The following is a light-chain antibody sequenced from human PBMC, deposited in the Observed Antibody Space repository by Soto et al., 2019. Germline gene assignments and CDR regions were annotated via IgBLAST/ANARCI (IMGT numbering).Light chain of an antibody. CDR2: KVS. CDR1: QSLVHSDGIAY. Sequence: DVVMTQSPLSLPVTLGQPASISCRSNQSLVHSDGIAYFSSXKQXTGXSTRRLIYKVSTRDSGVQDRSSASGSGNHFALKISRVEAEDVGVYYCMQGTNCPITFGKGTRLQI. J-gene: IGKJ5*01. V-gene: IGKV2-30*02. CDR3: MQGTNCPIT.